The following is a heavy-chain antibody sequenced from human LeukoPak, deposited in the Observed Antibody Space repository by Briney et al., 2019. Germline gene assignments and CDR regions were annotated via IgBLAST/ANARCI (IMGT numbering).Heavy chain of an antibody. CDR2: IDYSGTT. D-gene: IGHD6-13*01. CDR3: ARRGQAAGSKGAFDY. CDR1: GGSISSGSYY. Sequence: SETLSLTCTVSGGSISSGSYYWGWIRQPPGKGLEWIGSIDYSGTTYYNPSLKSRVTISVDTSKNQFSLKLSSVTAAPTALYYCARRGQAAGSKGAFDYWGQGTLVTVSS. J-gene: IGHJ4*02. V-gene: IGHV4-39*01.